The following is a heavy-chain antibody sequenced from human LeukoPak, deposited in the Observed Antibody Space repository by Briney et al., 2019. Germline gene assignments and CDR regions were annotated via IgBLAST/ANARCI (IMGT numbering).Heavy chain of an antibody. Sequence: GGSLRLSCAASGFTFSTFAMIWVRQPPGKGLEWDSSIFPSGGEIHYADSVKGRFTISRDNSKNTLYLQMNSLRAEDTAVYYCAKVQMRYCSGGSCHPFDYWGQGTLVTVSS. D-gene: IGHD2-15*01. V-gene: IGHV3-23*01. J-gene: IGHJ4*02. CDR2: IFPSGGEI. CDR1: GFTFSTFA. CDR3: AKVQMRYCSGGSCHPFDY.